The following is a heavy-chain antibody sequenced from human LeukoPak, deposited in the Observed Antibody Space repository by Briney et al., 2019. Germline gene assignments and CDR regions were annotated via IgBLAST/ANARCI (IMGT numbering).Heavy chain of an antibody. CDR2: INHSGST. CDR1: GGXXXGYX. Sequence: YGGXXXGYXXXWIRQPPGKGLEWIGEINHSGSTNYNPSLKSRVTISVDTSKNQFSLKLSSVTAADTAVYYCARESGGSYYRYFDYWGQGTLVTVSS. V-gene: IGHV4-34*01. CDR3: ARESGGSYYRYFDY. D-gene: IGHD1-26*01. J-gene: IGHJ4*02.